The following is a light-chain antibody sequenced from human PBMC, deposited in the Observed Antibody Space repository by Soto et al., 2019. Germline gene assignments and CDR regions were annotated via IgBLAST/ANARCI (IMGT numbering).Light chain of an antibody. CDR3: CSYAGYSYV. CDR1: SSDVGEYDL. Sequence: QSVLTQPASVSGSPGQSITISCTGTSSDVGEYDLVSGFQQHPGKAPKLRMFESRKRPSGVSIRCSGSRSGNTASLTVSGLQAEDEADYFCCSYAGYSYVFGTGSKVTVL. CDR2: ESR. V-gene: IGLV2-23*01. J-gene: IGLJ1*01.